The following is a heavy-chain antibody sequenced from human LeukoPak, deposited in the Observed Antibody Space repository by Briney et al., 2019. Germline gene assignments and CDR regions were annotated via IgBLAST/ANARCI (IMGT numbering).Heavy chain of an antibody. CDR2: IRYDGSDT. CDR3: AKDLFGDYVWGTYRAIDK. J-gene: IGHJ4*02. Sequence: SGGSLRPSCAASGFSFSRYGMHWVRQAPGKGLEWVAFIRYDGSDTYVADSLKGRLTVSRDNSKDSLYLQMNSLRTEDTAVYYCAKDLFGDYVWGTYRAIDKWGQGTLVTVSS. D-gene: IGHD3-16*02. CDR1: GFSFSRYG. V-gene: IGHV3-30*02.